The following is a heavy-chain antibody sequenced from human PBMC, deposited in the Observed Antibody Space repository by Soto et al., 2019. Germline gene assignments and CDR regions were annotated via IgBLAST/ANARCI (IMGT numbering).Heavy chain of an antibody. J-gene: IGHJ4*02. CDR2: ISESGGST. D-gene: IGHD1-7*01. CDR1: GFSFSTYA. Sequence: EVQLLESGGGLVQPGGSLRLSCVASGFSFSTYAMSWFRQAPGKGLEWVSGISESGGSTDYADSVKGRFTISRDNSKNTLYLQMNSLRVEDTAVYYCAKNMVELGFDYWGQGNLATVSS. CDR3: AKNMVELGFDY. V-gene: IGHV3-23*01.